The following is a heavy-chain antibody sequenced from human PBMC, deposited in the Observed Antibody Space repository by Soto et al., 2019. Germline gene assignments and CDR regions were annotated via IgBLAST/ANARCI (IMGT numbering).Heavy chain of an antibody. D-gene: IGHD3-22*01. CDR2: IYSGGST. CDR1: GFTVSSNY. CDR3: ARDSSGSYYFDY. Sequence: EVQLVETGGGLIQPGGSLRLSCAASGFTVSSNYMSWVRQAPGKGLEWVSVIYSGGSTYYADSVKGRFTISRDNSKNTLYLQMNSLRAEDTAVYYCARDSSGSYYFDYWGQGTLVTVSS. V-gene: IGHV3-53*02. J-gene: IGHJ4*02.